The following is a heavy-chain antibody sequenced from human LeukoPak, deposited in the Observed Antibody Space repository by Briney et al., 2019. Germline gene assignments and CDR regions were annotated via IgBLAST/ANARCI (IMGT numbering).Heavy chain of an antibody. CDR2: ISADGGSP. CDR1: GINFADYA. CDR3: AKESGKFDH. V-gene: IGHV3-43*02. D-gene: IGHD3-16*01. Sequence: GGPLRLSCVVCGINFADYAMLGVPQPPGGGLEWVPLISADGGSPFSADSVNGRFSISRDNHNNSLHRQVNSLRSEDTAMYYCAKESGKFDHWGQGTLVAVSS. J-gene: IGHJ1*01.